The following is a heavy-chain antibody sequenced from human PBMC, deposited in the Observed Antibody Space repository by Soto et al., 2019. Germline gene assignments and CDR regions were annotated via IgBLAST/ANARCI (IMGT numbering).Heavy chain of an antibody. CDR1: GFTFSSYG. CDR3: ARDKMLKRATGRYDFPGRGGMDV. Sequence: GGSLRLSCAASGFTFSSYGMHWVRQAPGKGLEWVAVIWYDGSNKYYADSVKGRFTISRDNSKNTLYLQMNSLRAEDTAVYYCARDKMLKRATGRYDFPGRGGMDVWGQGTTVTVSS. CDR2: IWYDGSNK. V-gene: IGHV3-33*01. J-gene: IGHJ6*02. D-gene: IGHD3-3*01.